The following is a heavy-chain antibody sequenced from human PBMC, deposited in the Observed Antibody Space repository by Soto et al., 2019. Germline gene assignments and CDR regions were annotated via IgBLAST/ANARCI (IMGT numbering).Heavy chain of an antibody. D-gene: IGHD2-15*01. CDR1: GYTFTSYG. CDR3: ARDIPYCSGGSCYSGWCDP. J-gene: IGHJ5*02. Sequence: QVQLVQSGAEVKKPGALVKVSCKASGYTFTSYGISWVRQAPGQGLEWMGWISAYNGNTNYAQKRQGRVTMTTDTSTSTAYMELRSLRSDDTAVYYCARDIPYCSGGSCYSGWCDPWGQGTLVTVSS. CDR2: ISAYNGNT. V-gene: IGHV1-18*01.